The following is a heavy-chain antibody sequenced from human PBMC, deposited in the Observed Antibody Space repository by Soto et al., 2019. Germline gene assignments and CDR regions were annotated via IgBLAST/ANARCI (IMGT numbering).Heavy chain of an antibody. D-gene: IGHD2-15*01. CDR1: GYTFTNYY. CDR3: ARCGPYDY. CDR2: INPNGGST. Sequence: QVQLMQSGAEVKKPGASVRVSCKASGYTFTNYYVHWVRQAPGQGLEWMGFINPNGGSTTYAQKFQGRFTVTTDTSTRTVYMQLSSLRSEDTAVFYCARCGPYDYGGQGTLATVCS. J-gene: IGHJ4*02. V-gene: IGHV1-46*01.